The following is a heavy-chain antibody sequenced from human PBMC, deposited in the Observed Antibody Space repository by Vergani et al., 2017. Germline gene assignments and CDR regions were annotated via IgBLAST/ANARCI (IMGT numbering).Heavy chain of an antibody. V-gene: IGHV3-33*01. D-gene: IGHD5-12*01. CDR2: IWYDGSNK. CDR3: ATGPYSGYDAFDI. CDR1: GFTFSSYG. J-gene: IGHJ3*02. Sequence: QVQLVESGGGVVQPGRSLRLSCAASGFTFSSYGMHWVRQAPGKGLEWVAVIWYDGSNKYYADSGKGRFTISRDHSKNTLYLQMNSLRAEDTAVYYCATGPYSGYDAFDIWGQGTMVTVSS.